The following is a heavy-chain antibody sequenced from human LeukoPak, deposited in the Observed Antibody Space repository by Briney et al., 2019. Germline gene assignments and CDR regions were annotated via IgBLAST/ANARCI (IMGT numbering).Heavy chain of an antibody. Sequence: PGESLRLSCAASGFTFSNYGMQWVRQAPGKGLEWVAFIRYGGSNKYYADSVKGRFTISRDNSKNTLDLQMNSLRPEDSAIYYCAKGAGLYSSSSPIDYWGQGTLVTVSS. D-gene: IGHD6-6*01. J-gene: IGHJ4*02. V-gene: IGHV3-30*02. CDR2: IRYGGSNK. CDR1: GFTFSNYG. CDR3: AKGAGLYSSSSPIDY.